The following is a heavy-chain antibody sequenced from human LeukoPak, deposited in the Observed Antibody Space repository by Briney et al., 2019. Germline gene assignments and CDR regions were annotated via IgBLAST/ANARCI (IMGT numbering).Heavy chain of an antibody. J-gene: IGHJ4*02. CDR2: IKSKTDGGTT. Sequence: PGGSLRLSCAASGFTFSNAGMSWVRQAPGKGLEWVGRIKSKTDGGTTDYAAPVKGRFTISREDSKNTLYLQMNSLRAEDTAVYYCAKWELRYYFDYWGQGTLVTVSS. CDR3: AKWELRYYFDY. D-gene: IGHD1-26*01. CDR1: GFTFSNAG. V-gene: IGHV3-15*01.